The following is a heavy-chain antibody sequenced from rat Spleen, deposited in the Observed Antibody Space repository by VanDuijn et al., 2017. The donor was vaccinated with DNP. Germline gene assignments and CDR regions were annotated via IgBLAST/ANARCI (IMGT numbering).Heavy chain of an antibody. CDR3: ATGVYGGYEDWFAN. CDR2: ISHTDDTT. D-gene: IGHD1-11*01. Sequence: EVHLVESGGGLVQPGRSLKLSCAASGFSFRNYYMAWVRQTPKKGLEWVAIISHTDDTTYYPDSVKGRFTISRDNAKDTQYLQMDSLRPEDTATYYCATGVYGGYEDWFANWGQGTLVTVSS. J-gene: IGHJ3*01. V-gene: IGHV5S13*01. CDR1: GFSFRNYY.